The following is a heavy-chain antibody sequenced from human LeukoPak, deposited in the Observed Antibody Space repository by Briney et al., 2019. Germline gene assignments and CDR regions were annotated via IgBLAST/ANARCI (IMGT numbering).Heavy chain of an antibody. CDR1: GFTFDDYG. J-gene: IGHJ4*02. D-gene: IGHD3-10*01. CDR2: INWNGGST. V-gene: IGHV3-20*04. CDR3: ARDYVLLWFGDQRGYFDY. Sequence: GGSLRLSCAASGFTFDDYGMSWVRQAPGKGLEWVSGINWNGGSTGYADSVKGRFTISRDNAKNSLNLQMNSLRAEDTALYYCARDYVLLWFGDQRGYFDYWGQGTLVTVSS.